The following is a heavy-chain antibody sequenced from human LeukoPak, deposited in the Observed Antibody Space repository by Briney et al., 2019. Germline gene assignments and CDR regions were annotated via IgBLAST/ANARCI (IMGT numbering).Heavy chain of an antibody. J-gene: IGHJ4*02. Sequence: GGSLRLSCAASGFTFSSYSMNWVRQAPGKGLEWVSSISSSSSYIYYADSVKGRFTISRDNAKNSLYLQMNSLRAEDTAVYYCARDHSYQYYFDYWGQGTLVTVSS. CDR3: ARDHSYQYYFDY. V-gene: IGHV3-21*01. CDR2: ISSSSSYI. CDR1: GFTFSSYS. D-gene: IGHD5-18*01.